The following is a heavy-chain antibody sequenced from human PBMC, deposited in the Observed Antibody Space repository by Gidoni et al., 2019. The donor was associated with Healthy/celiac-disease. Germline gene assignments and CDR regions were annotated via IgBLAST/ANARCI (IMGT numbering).Heavy chain of an antibody. V-gene: IGHV3-9*01. Sequence: EVQLVESGGGLVQPGRSVRISCAASGLTFGYYAMHWFWQAPGKGLEWVSGISWNSGSIGYADSVNGRFTISRDNAKNSLYLQMNSLRSEDTALYYCAKDIAGFRPAAAAHFDYWGQGTLVTVSS. D-gene: IGHD6-13*01. CDR3: AKDIAGFRPAAAAHFDY. CDR2: ISWNSGSI. CDR1: GLTFGYYA. J-gene: IGHJ4*02.